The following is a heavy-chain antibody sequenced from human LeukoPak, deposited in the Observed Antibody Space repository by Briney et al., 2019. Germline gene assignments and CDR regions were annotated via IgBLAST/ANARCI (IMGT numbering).Heavy chain of an antibody. D-gene: IGHD3-16*01. CDR2: ISGSGNTT. V-gene: IGHV3-23*01. Sequence: PGGSLRLSCAPSGFTFRTYAMSWVRQAPGKGLEWVSLISGSGNTTYYADSVKGRFTVSRDNSKNTLYLHMNSLRAEDTAVYYCAKGGARLAVYFVYWGQGTLVTVSS. J-gene: IGHJ4*02. CDR1: GFTFRTYA. CDR3: AKGGARLAVYFVY.